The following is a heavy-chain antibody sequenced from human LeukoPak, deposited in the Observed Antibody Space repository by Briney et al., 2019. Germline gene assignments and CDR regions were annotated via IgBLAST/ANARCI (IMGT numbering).Heavy chain of an antibody. V-gene: IGHV4-4*07. CDR1: GGSLSIYY. CDR3: ARGDWSPYYFDF. D-gene: IGHD3/OR15-3a*01. CDR2: IYGSGSP. Sequence: SETLSLTCTVSGGSLSIYYWTWIRQPAGKGLEWIGRIYGSGSPKYNPSLKSRVTVSLDTSKNQFSLKMSSVTAADTAVYYCARGDWSPYYFDFWGQGNLVTVSS. J-gene: IGHJ4*02.